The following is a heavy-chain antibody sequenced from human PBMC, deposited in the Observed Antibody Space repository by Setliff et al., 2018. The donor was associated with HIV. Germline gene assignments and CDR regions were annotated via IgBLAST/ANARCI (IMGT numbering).Heavy chain of an antibody. Sequence: RASVKVSCKASGYIFTSHYIHWVRQAPGQGLEWMGMINPSGGSTTYAHKFQGRVTMTRDTSTRTVYMELSRLRAEDTAVYFCARSLWREVGCYMDVWGKGTTVTVSS. V-gene: IGHV1-46*01. CDR3: ARSLWREVGCYMDV. D-gene: IGHD3-3*01. CDR2: INPSGGST. CDR1: GYIFTSHY. J-gene: IGHJ6*03.